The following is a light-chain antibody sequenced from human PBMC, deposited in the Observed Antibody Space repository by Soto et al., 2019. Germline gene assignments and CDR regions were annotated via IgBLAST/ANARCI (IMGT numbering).Light chain of an antibody. V-gene: IGLV2-14*03. CDR3: SSYTSSLTVV. CDR2: DVT. Sequence: QSALTQPASVSGSPGQSITISCTGTSSDVGGYDYVSWYQHHPGTAPKLMIYDVTNRPSGISNRFSGSKSGNTASLTISGLQAEDEGDYYCSSYTSSLTVVFGGGTKVTVL. CDR1: SSDVGGYDY. J-gene: IGLJ2*01.